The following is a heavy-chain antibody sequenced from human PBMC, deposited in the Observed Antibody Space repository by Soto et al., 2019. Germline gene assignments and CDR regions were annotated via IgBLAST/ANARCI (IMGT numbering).Heavy chain of an antibody. J-gene: IGHJ5*02. CDR1: GGSISSSSYY. CDR2: IYYSGST. D-gene: IGHD1-1*01. V-gene: IGHV4-39*01. CDR3: ARLNWNHPEYNWFDP. Sequence: PSETLSLTCTVSGGSISSSSYYWGWIRQPPGKGLEWIGSIYYSGSTYYNPSLKSRVTISVDTSKNQFSLKLSSVTAADTAVYYCARLNWNHPEYNWFDPWGQGTLVTVSS.